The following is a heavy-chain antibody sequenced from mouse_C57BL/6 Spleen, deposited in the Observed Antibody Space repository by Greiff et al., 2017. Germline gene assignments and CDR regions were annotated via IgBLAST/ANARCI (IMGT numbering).Heavy chain of an antibody. CDR3: ARRHYGEGTLAC. J-gene: IGHJ3*01. CDR1: VYTFTDHT. V-gene: IGHV1-78*01. D-gene: IGHD1-1*02. CDR2: IYPRVGST. Sequence: QVQLQQPDAALVKSGASVLISSKVSVYTFTDHTLHWLKQLPAQGLEWIGSIYPRVGSTMYNEEFKGKATLTADKSSSTAYMQLNRLTSEDSAVYFCARRHYGEGTLACWGPGTLVTVSA.